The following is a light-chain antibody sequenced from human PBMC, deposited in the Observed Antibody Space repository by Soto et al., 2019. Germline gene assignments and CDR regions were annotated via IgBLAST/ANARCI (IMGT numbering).Light chain of an antibody. V-gene: IGKV1-5*03. Sequence: DIQMTQSPSTLSASVGERVTITCRASQTINEWLAWYQQKIGKAPKVLIYQASTLASAVPSRFSGSGSGTTFTLTISSLQPDDSATYYCQHYNSYPYSFGQGTKLE. CDR1: QTINEW. J-gene: IGKJ2*03. CDR3: QHYNSYPYS. CDR2: QAS.